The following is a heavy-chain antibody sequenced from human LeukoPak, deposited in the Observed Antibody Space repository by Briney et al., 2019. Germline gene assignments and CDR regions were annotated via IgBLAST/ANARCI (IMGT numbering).Heavy chain of an antibody. V-gene: IGHV4-39*01. J-gene: IGHJ5*02. CDR1: GDSVSSSNYY. CDR2: LYYDGRT. Sequence: SETLSLTCTVFGDSVSSSNYYWAWFRQPPGKGLDWIGSLYYDGRTYYSPSLESRVTVSVDTSKNQFALKLTSVTAADTAVYFWARRRGKGDVNWSDTGAREPWSPSPQ. CDR3: ARRRGKGDVNWSDT. D-gene: IGHD3-16*01.